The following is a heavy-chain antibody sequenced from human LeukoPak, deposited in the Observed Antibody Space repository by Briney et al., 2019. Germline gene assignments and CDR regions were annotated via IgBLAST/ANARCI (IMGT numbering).Heavy chain of an antibody. D-gene: IGHD6-13*01. CDR1: GGSNSSSSYY. J-gene: IGHJ5*02. V-gene: IGHV4-39*01. CDR2: IYYSGST. Sequence: PSETLSLTCTVSGGSNSSSSYYWGWIRQPPGKGLEWIGSIYYSGSTYYNPSLKSRVTISVDTSKNQFSLKLSSVTAADTAVYYCASFGYSSSWYRNWFDPWGQGTLVTVSS. CDR3: ASFGYSSSWYRNWFDP.